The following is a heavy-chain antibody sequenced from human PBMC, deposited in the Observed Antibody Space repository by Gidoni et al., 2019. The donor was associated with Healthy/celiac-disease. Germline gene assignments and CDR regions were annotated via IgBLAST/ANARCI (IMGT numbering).Heavy chain of an antibody. D-gene: IGHD6-13*01. V-gene: IGHV3-23*01. CDR1: GFTFSSYA. CDR2: ISGSGGST. J-gene: IGHJ6*02. CDR3: AKAGGSSWKKGYYGMDV. Sequence: EVQLLESGGGLVQPGGSLRLSCAASGFTFSSYAMSWVRQAPGKGLGWVSAISGSGGSTYYADSVKGRFTISRDNSKNTLYLQMNSLRAEDTAVYYCAKAGGSSWKKGYYGMDVWGQGTTVTVSS.